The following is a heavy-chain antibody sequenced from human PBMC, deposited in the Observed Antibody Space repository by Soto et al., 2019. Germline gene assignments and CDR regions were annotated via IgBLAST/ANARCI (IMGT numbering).Heavy chain of an antibody. V-gene: IGHV3-23*01. CDR3: AKDAETIFGVVSPPYYYYMDV. J-gene: IGHJ6*03. Sequence: GGSLRLSCAASGFTFSSYAMSWVRQAPGKGLEWVSAISGSGGSTYYADSVKGRFTISRDNSKNTLYLQMNSLRAEDTAVYYCAKDAETIFGVVSPPYYYYMDVWGKGTTVTVSS. CDR2: ISGSGGST. D-gene: IGHD3-3*01. CDR1: GFTFSSYA.